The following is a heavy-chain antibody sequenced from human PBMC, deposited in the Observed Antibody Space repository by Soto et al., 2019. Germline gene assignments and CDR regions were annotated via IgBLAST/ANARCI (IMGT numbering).Heavy chain of an antibody. V-gene: IGHV3-73*01. CDR3: TSSREEATVTIDY. CDR1: GGTFSGSG. CDR2: IRSKANSYAT. D-gene: IGHD4-17*01. J-gene: IGHJ4*02. Sequence: PGGSLRLSCAASGGTFSGSGMHWVRQASGKGLEWVGRIRSKANSYATAYAASVKGRFTISRDDSRNTAYLQMSSLKTEDTAVYYCTSSREEATVTIDYWGQGTLVTVSS.